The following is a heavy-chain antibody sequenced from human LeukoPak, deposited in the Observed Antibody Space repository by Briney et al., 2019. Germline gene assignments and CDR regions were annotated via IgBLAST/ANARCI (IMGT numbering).Heavy chain of an antibody. D-gene: IGHD3-22*01. CDR1: GFTFSSYS. Sequence: GGSLRLSCAASGFTFSSYSMNWVRQAPGKGLGWVSSISSSSSYIYYADSVKGRFTISRDNAKNSLYLQMNSLRAEDTAVYYCARVSLYDSSGFDWAEDDYWGQGTLVTVSS. CDR3: ARVSLYDSSGFDWAEDDY. J-gene: IGHJ4*02. V-gene: IGHV3-21*01. CDR2: ISSSSSYI.